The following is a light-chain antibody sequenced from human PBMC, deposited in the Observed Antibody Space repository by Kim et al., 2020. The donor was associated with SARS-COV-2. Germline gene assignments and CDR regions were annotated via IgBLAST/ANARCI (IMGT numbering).Light chain of an antibody. CDR3: QQYNNWPS. V-gene: IGKV3-15*01. J-gene: IGKJ2*01. CDR1: QCVSNT. CDR2: GAS. Sequence: LAVSPGQSATLPCRASQCVSNTLASYQQKPGHDPRLLIYGASTRAIGIPARFSGSGAGTEFTLTISRLQSEDFAVYSCQQYNNWPSFGQGTKVEI.